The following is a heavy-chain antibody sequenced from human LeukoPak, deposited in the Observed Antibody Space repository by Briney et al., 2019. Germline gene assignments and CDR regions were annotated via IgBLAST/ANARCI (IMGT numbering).Heavy chain of an antibody. CDR2: IHYSGST. CDR1: GGSITSYY. J-gene: IGHJ4*02. CDR3: ASSVYGDSFDY. D-gene: IGHD4-17*01. V-gene: IGHV4-59*01. Sequence: SETLSLTCTVSGGSITSYYWSWLRQPPGKGLEWIAYIHYSGSTNYNPSLKSRVTISVDTSKNQFSLKLSSVTAADTAVYYCASSVYGDSFDYWGQGTLVTVSS.